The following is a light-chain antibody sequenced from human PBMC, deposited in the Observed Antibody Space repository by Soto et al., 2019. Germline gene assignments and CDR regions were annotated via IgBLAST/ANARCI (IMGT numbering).Light chain of an antibody. V-gene: IGLV2-23*01. CDR3: CSYASGGTYV. CDR2: EGS. J-gene: IGLJ1*01. CDR1: SSDIGSYNL. Sequence: QSALTQPASVSGSPGQSITISCTGTSSDIGSYNLVSWYQQHPGKAPKLMIYEGSKRPAGVSDRLSGSRSGNTASLTISGLQAEDEADDYCCSYASGGTYVFGTGTKLTVL.